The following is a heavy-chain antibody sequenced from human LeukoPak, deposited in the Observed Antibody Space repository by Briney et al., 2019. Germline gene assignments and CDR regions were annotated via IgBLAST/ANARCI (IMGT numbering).Heavy chain of an antibody. CDR1: GFTFSSYG. J-gene: IGHJ5*02. V-gene: IGHV3-30*03. D-gene: IGHD6-6*01. CDR3: AREQRSYSSIAARRWWFDP. Sequence: QSGGSLRLSCAASGFTFSSYGMHWVRQAPGKGLEWVAVISYDGSNKYYADSVKGRFTISRDNSKNTLYLQMNSLRAEDTAVYYCAREQRSYSSIAARRWWFDPWGQGTLVTVSS. CDR2: ISYDGSNK.